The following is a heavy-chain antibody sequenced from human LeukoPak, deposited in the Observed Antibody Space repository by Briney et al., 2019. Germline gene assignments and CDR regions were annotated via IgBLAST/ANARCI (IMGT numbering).Heavy chain of an antibody. CDR3: ASGIVVVVAATYFGFDY. CDR2: IYYSGST. J-gene: IGHJ4*02. D-gene: IGHD2-15*01. Sequence: SETLSLTCTVSGGSISSSSYYWGWIRQPPGQGLEWIGCIYYSGSTYYNPSRKSPVTISVDTSKNQFSLTLSSVNAAETAVYYCASGIVVVVAATYFGFDYWGQGTLVTVSS. CDR1: GGSISSSSYY. V-gene: IGHV4-39*01.